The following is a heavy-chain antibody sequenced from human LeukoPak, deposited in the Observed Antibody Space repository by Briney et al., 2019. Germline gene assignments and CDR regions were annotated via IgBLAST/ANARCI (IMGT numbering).Heavy chain of an antibody. CDR1: GFTFSSYA. CDR2: IRSSSDNT. D-gene: IGHD5-18*01. CDR3: AKDNVDTAMAP. J-gene: IGHJ5*02. Sequence: PGGSLRLSCAASGFTFSSYAMTWVRQAPGKGLKWVSTIRSSSDNTYYADSVKGRFTVSRDNSKNTLYLQMNSLRAEDTAVYYCAKDNVDTAMAPWGQGTLVTVSS. V-gene: IGHV3-23*01.